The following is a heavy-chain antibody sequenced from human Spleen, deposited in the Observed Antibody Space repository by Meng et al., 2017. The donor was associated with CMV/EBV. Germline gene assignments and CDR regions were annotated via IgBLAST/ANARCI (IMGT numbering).Heavy chain of an antibody. Sequence: GGSLRLSCAASGFSFGDYTMHWVRQAPGRGLEWVSLITWDGDDTYYIDSVRGRFTISRDNGKNSLYLQMNSLRTEDTALYYCAKAHSYGALNSYYYGMDVWGQGTTVTVSS. CDR2: ITWDGDDT. V-gene: IGHV3-43*01. J-gene: IGHJ6*02. CDR3: AKAHSYGALNSYYYGMDV. D-gene: IGHD5-18*01. CDR1: GFSFGDYT.